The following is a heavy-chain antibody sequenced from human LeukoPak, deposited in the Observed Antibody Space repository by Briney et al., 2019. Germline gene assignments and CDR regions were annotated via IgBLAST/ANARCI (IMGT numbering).Heavy chain of an antibody. CDR1: GFTSSTFG. D-gene: IGHD7-27*01. J-gene: IGHJ4*02. V-gene: IGHV3-30*02. CDR3: AKGVSEWGNLGN. CDR2: TRPDADNK. Sequence: GGSLRLSCAASGFTSSTFGMYWVRQAPDKGLEWVAFTRPDADNKYFSDSVRGRFTISRANLKNTVYLQPNSIRVEDTALYYCAKGVSEWGNLGNWGQGTLVTVLS.